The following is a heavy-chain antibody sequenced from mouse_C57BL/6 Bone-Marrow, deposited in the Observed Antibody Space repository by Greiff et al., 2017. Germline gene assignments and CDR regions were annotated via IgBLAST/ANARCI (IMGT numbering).Heavy chain of an antibody. V-gene: IGHV1-69*01. D-gene: IGHD3-2*02. CDR3: ARGSPRQLRLHYYAMDY. J-gene: IGHJ4*01. CDR1: GYTFTSYW. Sequence: QVQLQQPGAELVMPGASVKLSCKASGYTFTSYWMHWVKQRPGQGLEWIGEIDPSDSYNNYNQKFKGKSTLTVDKSSSTAYMQLSSLTSEDSAVYYCARGSPRQLRLHYYAMDYWGQGTSVTVSS. CDR2: IDPSDSYN.